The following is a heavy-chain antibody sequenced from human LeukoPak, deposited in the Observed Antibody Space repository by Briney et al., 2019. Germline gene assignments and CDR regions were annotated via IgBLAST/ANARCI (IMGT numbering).Heavy chain of an antibody. CDR2: INPNSGGT. CDR1: GYTFTGYY. Sequence: ASVKVSCKASGYTFTGYYMHWVRQAPGQGLDWMGWINPNSGGTNYAQKFQGRVTMTRDTSISTAYMELSRLRSDDTAVYYCAREKGYYYDSSGLPRGWFDPWGQGTLVTVSS. CDR3: AREKGYYYDSSGLPRGWFDP. D-gene: IGHD3-22*01. V-gene: IGHV1-2*02. J-gene: IGHJ5*02.